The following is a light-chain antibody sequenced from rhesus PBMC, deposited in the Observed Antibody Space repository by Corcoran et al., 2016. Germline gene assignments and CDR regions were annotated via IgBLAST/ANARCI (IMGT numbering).Light chain of an antibody. Sequence: DIQMTQSPSSLSASVGDRVTITCRASQGITNDLAWYQQKPGETPKILIYEASSLQSGIPSRFSGSGSGKDFTLTISSLQPEDFATYYCQHYYSTPFTFCPGTKLDIK. CDR2: EAS. V-gene: IGKV1-25*01. CDR1: QGITND. J-gene: IGKJ3*01. CDR3: QHYYSTPFT.